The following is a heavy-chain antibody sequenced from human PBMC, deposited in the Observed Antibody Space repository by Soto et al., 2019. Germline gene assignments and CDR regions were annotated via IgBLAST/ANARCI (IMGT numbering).Heavy chain of an antibody. D-gene: IGHD3-10*01. J-gene: IGHJ5*02. V-gene: IGHV5-51*01. CDR3: ARGYYDSGHGYDL. CDR1: GHIFNNHW. CDR2: IFTRDSET. Sequence: GESLKISCRVRGHIFNNHWIGCVRQKPGKGLEWMGLIFTRDSETKTSPSFQGHVSFSVDNSINTVYLQWTSLKTADTGMYFCARGYYDSGHGYDLWGQGTQVTVSS.